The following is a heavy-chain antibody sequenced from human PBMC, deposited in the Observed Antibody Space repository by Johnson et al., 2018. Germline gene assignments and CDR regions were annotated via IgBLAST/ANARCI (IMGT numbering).Heavy chain of an antibody. D-gene: IGHD3-3*01. V-gene: IGHV3-9*01. J-gene: IGHJ6*03. CDR2: ISWNSGRI. CDR3: AANPIWSGYYSLKTDYNYFYMDG. CDR1: GFTFDEFA. Sequence: VQLVESGGGLLQPGRSLRLSCAASGFTFDEFAMHWVRQAPGKGLEWVSSISWNSGRIGYAESVKGRFTISRDNAKNSLYLQMNSLRVEDTAVYCCAANPIWSGYYSLKTDYNYFYMDGWGKGATVTVSS.